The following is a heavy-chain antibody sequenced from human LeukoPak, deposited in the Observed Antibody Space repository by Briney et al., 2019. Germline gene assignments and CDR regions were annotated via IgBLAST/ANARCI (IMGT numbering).Heavy chain of an antibody. J-gene: IGHJ4*02. CDR3: AKERAQYTYGPYYFDY. D-gene: IGHD5-18*01. Sequence: PGGSLRLSCAASGFTFSSYEMHWVRQAPGKGLEWVAFIRYDGSNKYYVDSMKGRFTISRDNSKSTLYLQMNSLSAEDTAVYYCAKERAQYTYGPYYFDYWGQGTLVTVSS. CDR1: GFTFSSYE. V-gene: IGHV3-30*02. CDR2: IRYDGSNK.